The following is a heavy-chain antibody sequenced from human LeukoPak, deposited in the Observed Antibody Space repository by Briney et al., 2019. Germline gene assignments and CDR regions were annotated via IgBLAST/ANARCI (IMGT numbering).Heavy chain of an antibody. CDR2: ISGSGAST. CDR1: GFAFSSYA. V-gene: IGHV3-23*01. J-gene: IGHJ6*02. CDR3: ARGQSGTTVYYGMDV. D-gene: IGHD1-7*01. Sequence: PSGGSLRLSCRASGFAFSSYAMNWVRQAPGKGLEWVSAISGSGASTYYADSVKGRFTISRDNSKYTLYLQMNSLRVDDTAVYYCARGQSGTTVYYGMDVWGQGTTVTVSS.